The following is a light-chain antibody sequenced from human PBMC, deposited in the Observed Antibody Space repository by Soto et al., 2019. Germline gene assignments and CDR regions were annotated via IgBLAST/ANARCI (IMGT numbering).Light chain of an antibody. CDR2: TAS. Sequence: DIKMTQSQSPLSASVEERVTTTCRPSQGIGTSLAWYQQKPGAVPKLLIHTASTLQSGVPSRFSGSGSGTDFTLTISSLQPEDVATYYCQKYDSAPTFGPGTKVDIK. CDR3: QKYDSAPT. V-gene: IGKV1-27*01. CDR1: QGIGTS. J-gene: IGKJ1*01.